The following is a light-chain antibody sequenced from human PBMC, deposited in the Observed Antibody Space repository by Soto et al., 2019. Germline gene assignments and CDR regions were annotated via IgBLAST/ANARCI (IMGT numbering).Light chain of an antibody. Sequence: EIVLTQSPGTLSLSPGERATLSCRASQSISSSYLAWYQQKPGQAPRLLIYAASSRATGIPDRFSGSGSETDFPLTISRLEHEDFAVYYCQQYGSSSYTFGQGTQLEIK. J-gene: IGKJ2*01. V-gene: IGKV3-20*01. CDR1: QSISSSY. CDR2: AAS. CDR3: QQYGSSSYT.